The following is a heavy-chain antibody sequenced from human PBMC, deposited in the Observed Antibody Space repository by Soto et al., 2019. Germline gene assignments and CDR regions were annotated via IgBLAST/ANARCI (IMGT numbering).Heavy chain of an antibody. V-gene: IGHV1-69*13. CDR3: ARGSPVVTPPYYYYYGMDV. CDR2: IIPIFGTA. Sequence: SVKVSCKASGGTFSSYTISWVRQAPGQGLEWMGGIIPIFGTANYAQKFQGRVTITADESTSTAYMELSSLRSEDTAVNYCARGSPVVTPPYYYYYGMDVWGQGTTVTVSS. CDR1: GGTFSSYT. D-gene: IGHD2-15*01. J-gene: IGHJ6*02.